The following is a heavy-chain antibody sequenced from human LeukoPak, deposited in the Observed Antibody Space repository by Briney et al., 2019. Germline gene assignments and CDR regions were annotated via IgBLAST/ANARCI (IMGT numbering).Heavy chain of an antibody. V-gene: IGHV1-69*06. CDR1: GGTLNSYD. CDR3: AGGRTDIVVVPATLRNYYFDY. CDR2: IMPMFGKT. D-gene: IGHD2-2*01. J-gene: IGHJ4*02. Sequence: ASVKVSYKACGGTLNSYDISWVRQAPGQGLEWMGGIMPMFGKTNYAQKFQGRVTTTADKATSTAYMELSSLRSEDTAVYYCAGGRTDIVVVPATLRNYYFDYWGQGTLVTVSS.